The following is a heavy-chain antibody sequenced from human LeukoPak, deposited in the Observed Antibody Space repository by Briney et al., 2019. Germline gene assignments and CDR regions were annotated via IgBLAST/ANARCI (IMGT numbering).Heavy chain of an antibody. D-gene: IGHD3-22*01. CDR3: ARNDRGAFDI. CDR2: ISSSSSYI. V-gene: IGHV3-21*04. CDR1: GFTFSSYS. Sequence: GGSLRLSCAASGFTFSSYSMNWVRQAPGKGLEWVSSISSSSSYIYYADSVKGRFTISRDNSKNTLYLQMSSLRVEDTAVYYCARNDRGAFDIWGQGTMVTVSS. J-gene: IGHJ3*02.